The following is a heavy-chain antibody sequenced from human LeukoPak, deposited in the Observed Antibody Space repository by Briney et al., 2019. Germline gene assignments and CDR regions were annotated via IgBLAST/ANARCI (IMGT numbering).Heavy chain of an antibody. CDR2: ISAYNGNI. V-gene: IGHV1-18*04. Sequence: ASVKVSCKASGYTFTGYYMHWVRQAPGQGLEWMGWISAYNGNINYAQKFQGRVTMTTDTSTSTAYMDLKSLRSDDTAVYYCARDSAIFGTGAFDIWGQGTMVTVSS. J-gene: IGHJ3*02. CDR1: GYTFTGYY. D-gene: IGHD3-3*01. CDR3: ARDSAIFGTGAFDI.